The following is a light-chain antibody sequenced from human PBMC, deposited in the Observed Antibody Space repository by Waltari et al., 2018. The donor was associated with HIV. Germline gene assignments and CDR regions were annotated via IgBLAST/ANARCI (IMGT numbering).Light chain of an antibody. CDR1: QNIKSN. CDR2: SAS. CDR3: QEYETWTKT. V-gene: IGKV3-15*01. J-gene: IGKJ1*01. Sequence: DIVMMQSPATLSVSPGERATLSCRASQNIKSNLAWFQQLPGQAPRLLISSASIRATDIPPRFRGSGSGTDFTLTISSLQSEDFAIYYCQEYETWTKTFGQGTKVEMK.